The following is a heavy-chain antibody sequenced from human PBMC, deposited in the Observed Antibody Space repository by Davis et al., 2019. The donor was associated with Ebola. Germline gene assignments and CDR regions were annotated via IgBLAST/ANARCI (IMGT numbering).Heavy chain of an antibody. CDR1: GFTFSSYW. D-gene: IGHD5-12*01. Sequence: PGGFLRLSCAASGFTFSSYWMTWVRQAPGKGLEWVAHINPDGTRKQYVDSVKGRFTISRDNAKNSLFLQLNSLRAEDTALYHCARLPSGVGRALDYWGHGTLVTVSS. CDR3: ARLPSGVGRALDY. J-gene: IGHJ4*01. V-gene: IGHV3-7*01. CDR2: INPDGTRK.